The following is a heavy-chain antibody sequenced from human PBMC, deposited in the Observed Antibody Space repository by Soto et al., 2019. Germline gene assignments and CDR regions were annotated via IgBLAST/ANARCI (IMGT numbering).Heavy chain of an antibody. CDR3: ARSQGSSTSLEIYYYYYYGMDV. J-gene: IGHJ6*02. V-gene: IGHV1-69*01. CDR2: IIPITGTA. CDR1: GGTFGSYA. D-gene: IGHD2-2*01. Sequence: QVQLVQSGAEVKKPGSSVKVSCKASGGTFGSYAISWVRQAPGLGPEWMGGIIPITGTANYAQKFQGRVTITADESTSTASMQLSSLRSEDTAVYYCARSQGSSTSLEIYYYYYYGMDVWGQGTTVTVSS.